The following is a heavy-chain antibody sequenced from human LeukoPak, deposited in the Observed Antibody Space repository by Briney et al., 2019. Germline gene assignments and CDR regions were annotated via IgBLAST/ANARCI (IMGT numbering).Heavy chain of an antibody. J-gene: IGHJ4*02. D-gene: IGHD3-10*01. CDR1: GFTFSSYS. Sequence: PGGSLRLSCAASGFTFSSYSMNWVRQAPGKGLEWVSSISSSSSYIYYADSVKGRFTISRDNAKNSLYLQMNSLRAEDTAVYYCARDGITMARGVSYYWGQGTLVTVSS. V-gene: IGHV3-21*01. CDR3: ARDGITMARGVSYY. CDR2: ISSSSSYI.